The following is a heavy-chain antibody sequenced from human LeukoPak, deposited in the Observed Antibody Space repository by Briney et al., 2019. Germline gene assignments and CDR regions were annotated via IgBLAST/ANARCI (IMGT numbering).Heavy chain of an antibody. CDR3: ARVRDGYNDAYDV. CDR1: GYALIDLS. CDR2: FHPGNGET. V-gene: IGHV1-24*01. Sequence: ASVKVSCKVFGYALIDLSMHWVRQVPGKGLEWMGGFHPGNGETIYAQNFQGRVTMTEDTSTDTAYMELSGLRSDDTAVYYCARVRDGYNDAYDVWGQGTMVTVPS. J-gene: IGHJ3*01. D-gene: IGHD5-24*01.